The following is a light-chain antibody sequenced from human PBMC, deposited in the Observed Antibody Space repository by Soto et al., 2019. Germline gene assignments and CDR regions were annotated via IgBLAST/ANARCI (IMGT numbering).Light chain of an antibody. CDR1: QSVSSY. J-gene: IGKJ5*01. CDR3: QQHSSSPLT. Sequence: EIVLTQSPGTLSLSPGERATLSCRASQSVSSYLAWYQQKPGQAPRLLIYDASARATGIPARFSGSGSGTDFTLTISSLEPEDFAVYYCQQHSSSPLTFGRGTRLEIK. CDR2: DAS. V-gene: IGKV3-11*01.